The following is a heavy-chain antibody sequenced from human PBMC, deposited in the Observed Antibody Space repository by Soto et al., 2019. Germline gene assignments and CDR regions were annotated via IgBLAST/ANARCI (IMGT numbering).Heavy chain of an antibody. D-gene: IGHD5-18*01. CDR1: GYTFTGYY. CDR3: ARDGSYGWNDY. J-gene: IGHJ4*02. Sequence: QVQLVQSGAEVKKPGASVKVSCKASGYTFTGYYMHWVRQAPGQGLEWMGWINPNSGGTNYAQKCQGWVTRTRVTSISTAYMELSRLRSDDTAVYYCARDGSYGWNDYWGQGTLVTVSS. V-gene: IGHV1-2*04. CDR2: INPNSGGT.